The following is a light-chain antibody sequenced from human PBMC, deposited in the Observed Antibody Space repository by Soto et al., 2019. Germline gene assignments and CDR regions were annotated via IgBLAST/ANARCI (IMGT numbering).Light chain of an antibody. J-gene: IGLJ3*02. CDR1: SGHRTYA. Sequence: QSVLTQSPSASASLGASVKLTCTLNSGHRTYAIAWHQQQPEKGPRYLMKVNSDGSHSKGDGIPDRFSGSSSGAERYLTISSLQSGDEADYYCQTWGTGIPVFGGGTKVTVL. CDR3: QTWGTGIPV. CDR2: VNSDGSH. V-gene: IGLV4-69*01.